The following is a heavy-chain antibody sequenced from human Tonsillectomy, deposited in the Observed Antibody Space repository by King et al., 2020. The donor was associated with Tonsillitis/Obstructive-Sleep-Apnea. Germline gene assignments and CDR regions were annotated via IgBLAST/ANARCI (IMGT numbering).Heavy chain of an antibody. D-gene: IGHD1-26*01. V-gene: IGHV3-30*01. CDR1: GFTFSSYA. CDR3: ARDPGGTPNKPNWFDP. Sequence: VQLVESGGGVVQPGRSLRLSCAASGFTFSSYAMHWVRQAPGKGLEWVAVISYDGSNKYYADSVKGRFTISRDNSKNTLYLQMNSLRAEDTAVYYCARDPGGTPNKPNWFDPWGQGTLVTVSS. CDR2: ISYDGSNK. J-gene: IGHJ5*02.